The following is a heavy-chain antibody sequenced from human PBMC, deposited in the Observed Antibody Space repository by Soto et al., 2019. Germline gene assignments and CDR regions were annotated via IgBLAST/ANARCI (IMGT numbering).Heavy chain of an antibody. J-gene: IGHJ5*02. D-gene: IGHD3-3*01. CDR1: GGSISSYY. CDR2: IYSSGST. V-gene: IGHV4-59*01. CDR3: ARGYNDFWSGYFTWFDT. Sequence: SETLSLTRTVSGGSISSYYWSWIRQPPGKGLEWIGYIYSSGSTNYNPSLKSRVTISLDTSKNQFSLKLSSVTAADTAVYYCARGYNDFWSGYFTWFDTWGQGTLLTVSS.